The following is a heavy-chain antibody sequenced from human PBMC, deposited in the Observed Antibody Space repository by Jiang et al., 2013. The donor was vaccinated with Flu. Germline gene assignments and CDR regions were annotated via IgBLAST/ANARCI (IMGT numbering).Heavy chain of an antibody. Sequence: LVQPGGSLRLSCTASGFTFTNYEMNWVRQAPGKGLEWISYISGSANSIYYADSVKGRFTISRDNTKNSLYLQMNSLRAEDTAAYYCARDPPPYYYASRTTGDYWYFDLWGRGTLVTVSS. V-gene: IGHV3-48*03. CDR1: GFTFTNYE. CDR3: ARDPPPYYYASRTTGDYWYFDL. J-gene: IGHJ2*01. CDR2: ISGSANSI. D-gene: IGHD3-10*01.